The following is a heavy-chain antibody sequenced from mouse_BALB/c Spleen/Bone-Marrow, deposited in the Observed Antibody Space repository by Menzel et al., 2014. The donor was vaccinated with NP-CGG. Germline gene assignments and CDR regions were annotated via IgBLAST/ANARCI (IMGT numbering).Heavy chain of an antibody. CDR3: ARRGWYYAMDY. CDR2: ISNGGGST. Sequence: EVMLVESGGGLVQPGGSLKLPCATSGFTFXDYYMYWVRQTPEKRLEWVAYISNGGGSTYYPDTVKGRFTISRDNAKNTLYLQMSRLKSEDTAMYYCARRGWYYAMDYWGQGTSVTVSS. J-gene: IGHJ4*01. D-gene: IGHD2-3*01. V-gene: IGHV5-12*02. CDR1: GFTFXDYY.